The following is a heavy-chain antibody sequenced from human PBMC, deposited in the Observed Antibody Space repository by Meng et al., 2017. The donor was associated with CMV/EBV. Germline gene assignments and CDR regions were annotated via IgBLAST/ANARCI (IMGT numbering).Heavy chain of an antibody. CDR1: GYTFTDYY. D-gene: IGHD5-12*01. J-gene: IGHJ6*02. CDR2: ISPNSGGT. Sequence: ASVKVSCKASGYTFTDYYMHWVRQVPGQGLEWMGWISPNSGGTNYAQKFQGRVTITADKSTSTAYMELSSLRSEDTAVYYCARVKSGYDYISYYGMDVWGQGTTVTVSS. V-gene: IGHV1-2*02. CDR3: ARVKSGYDYISYYGMDV.